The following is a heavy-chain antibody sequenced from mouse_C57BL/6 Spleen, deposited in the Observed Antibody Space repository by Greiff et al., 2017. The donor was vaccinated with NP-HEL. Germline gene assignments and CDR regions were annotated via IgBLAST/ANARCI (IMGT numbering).Heavy chain of an antibody. D-gene: IGHD2-4*01. CDR3: ASDDYGWFAY. J-gene: IGHJ3*01. CDR2: ISSGSSTI. V-gene: IGHV5-17*01. Sequence: EVQRVESGGGLVKPGGSLKLSCAASGFTFSDYGMHWVRQAPEKGLEWVAYISSGSSTIYYADTVKGRFTISRDNAKNTLFLQMTSLRSEDTAMYYCASDDYGWFAYWGQGTLVTVSA. CDR1: GFTFSDYG.